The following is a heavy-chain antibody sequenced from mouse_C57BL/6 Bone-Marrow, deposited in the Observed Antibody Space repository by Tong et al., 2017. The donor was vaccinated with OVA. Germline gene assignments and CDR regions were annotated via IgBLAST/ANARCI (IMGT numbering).Heavy chain of an antibody. V-gene: IGHV1-80*01. CDR3: ARPLLLRYGV. CDR1: GYAFSSYW. CDR2: IYPGDGDT. D-gene: IGHD1-1*01. J-gene: IGHJ1*03. Sequence: VQLQESGAELVKPGASVKISCKASGYAFSSYWMNWVKQRPGKGLEWIGQIYPGDGDTNYNGKFKGKATLTADKSSSTAYMELRSLTSEDTAVYYCARPLLLRYGVWGTGTTVTVSS.